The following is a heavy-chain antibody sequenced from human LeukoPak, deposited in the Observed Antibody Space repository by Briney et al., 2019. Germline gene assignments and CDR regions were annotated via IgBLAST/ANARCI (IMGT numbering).Heavy chain of an antibody. Sequence: SSVKVSCKASGGTFSSYAISWVRQAPVQGLEWMGGIIPIFGTANYAQKFQGRVTITADESTSTAYMELSSLRSEDTAVYYCARDQMATIIAFDIWGQGTMVTVSS. D-gene: IGHD5-24*01. J-gene: IGHJ3*02. V-gene: IGHV1-69*01. CDR1: GGTFSSYA. CDR2: IIPIFGTA. CDR3: ARDQMATIIAFDI.